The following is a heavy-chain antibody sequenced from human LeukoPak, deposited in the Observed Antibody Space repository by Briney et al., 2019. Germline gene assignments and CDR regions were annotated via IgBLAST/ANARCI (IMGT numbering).Heavy chain of an antibody. CDR1: GFTFSSYN. V-gene: IGHV3-23*01. J-gene: IGHJ5*02. D-gene: IGHD1-26*01. Sequence: GGSLRLSCAASGFTFSSYNMNWVRQAPGKGLEWVSLISGTGGSTYYADSVKGRFTISRDNSKNTLYLQMNSLRAEDTAVYYCAKDYEPLVGVHRWGDWFDPWGQGTLVTVSS. CDR2: ISGTGGST. CDR3: AKDYEPLVGVHRWGDWFDP.